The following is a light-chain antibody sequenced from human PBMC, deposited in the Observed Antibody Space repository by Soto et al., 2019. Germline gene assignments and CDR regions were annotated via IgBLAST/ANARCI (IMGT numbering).Light chain of an antibody. CDR3: QQCGNWPLT. CDR1: QTVRNNY. V-gene: IGKV3D-20*02. J-gene: IGKJ4*01. CDR2: DAS. Sequence: EFVLTQSPGTLSLSPGERATLSSRASQTVRNNYLAWYQQKPGQAPRLLIYDASSRATGIPARFSGSGSGTDFTLTISSLEPEDCAVYYCQQCGNWPLTFGGGTKV.